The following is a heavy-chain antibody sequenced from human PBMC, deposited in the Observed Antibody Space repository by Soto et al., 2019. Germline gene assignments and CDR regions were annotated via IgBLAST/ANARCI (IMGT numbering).Heavy chain of an antibody. V-gene: IGHV3-23*04. D-gene: IGHD2-2*02. CDR2: IDSNGIST. CDR3: VKDLLYEAY. Sequence: EVQLVESGGGLVQTGGSLRLSCAASGFTFTSYAMSWVRQAPGKGLAWVSAIDSNGISTYYADSVKGRFTISRYNSKNTLFLQMNSLRAEDTAVYYCVKDLLYEAYWGQGTLVSVSS. CDR1: GFTFTSYA. J-gene: IGHJ4*02.